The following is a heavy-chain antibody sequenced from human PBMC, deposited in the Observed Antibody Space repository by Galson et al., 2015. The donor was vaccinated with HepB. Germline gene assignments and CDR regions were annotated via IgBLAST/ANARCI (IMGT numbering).Heavy chain of an antibody. CDR2: IGVNDGSI. CDR3: AKGRPERPPEHRGYDLPDY. Sequence: SLRLSCAASGFTFSSYAMNWVRQAPGKGLEWVSGIGVNDGSIYYANPVKGRFTISRDNSKNTLYLQVNSLRVEDTAIYYCAKGRPERPPEHRGYDLPDYWGQGTLVTVSS. CDR1: GFTFSSYA. J-gene: IGHJ4*02. V-gene: IGHV3-23*01. D-gene: IGHD5-12*01.